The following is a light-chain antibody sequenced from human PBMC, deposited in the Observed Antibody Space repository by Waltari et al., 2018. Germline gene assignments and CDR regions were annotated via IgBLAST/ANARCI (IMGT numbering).Light chain of an antibody. CDR3: QQSYSTPPT. CDR1: QSVDSFY. CDR2: GAS. V-gene: IGKV3-20*01. Sequence: EIVLTQSPGTLSVSPGESATLSCRTSQSVDSFYISWYQQKPGQAPRLIILGASSRATGVPDRFSGSGSGTDFTLTISSLQPEDFATYYCQQSYSTPPTFGQGTKVEIK. J-gene: IGKJ1*01.